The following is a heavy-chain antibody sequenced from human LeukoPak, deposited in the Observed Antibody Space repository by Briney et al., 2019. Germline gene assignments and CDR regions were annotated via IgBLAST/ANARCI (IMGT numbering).Heavy chain of an antibody. J-gene: IGHJ3*02. CDR2: IYVAGNT. D-gene: IGHD1-26*01. CDR1: GGSISPYY. V-gene: IGHV4-4*07. Sequence: PSETLSLTCTVSGGSISPYYWSWIRQSAGKGLEWIGRIYVAGNTDYNPSLKGRVFISVDPSTNQFSLKMRSLTAAGTAVYYCARALQWEPFDIWGQGTMVTVSS. CDR3: ARALQWEPFDI.